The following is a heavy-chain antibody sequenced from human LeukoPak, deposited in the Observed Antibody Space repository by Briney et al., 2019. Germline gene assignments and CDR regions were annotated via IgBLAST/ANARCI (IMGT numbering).Heavy chain of an antibody. CDR3: TPVVGDVVFTNAY. J-gene: IGHJ4*02. CDR2: IRSKPHNYAT. Sequence: GGSLRLSCAASGFSFSGSAMHWVRQASGKGLEWVGRIRSKPHNYATAYAASVKGRFTLSRDDSENTALLQMNSLRTEDTAVYYCTPVVGDVVFTNAYWGQGTLVTVSS. D-gene: IGHD2-21*01. CDR1: GFSFSGSA. V-gene: IGHV3-73*01.